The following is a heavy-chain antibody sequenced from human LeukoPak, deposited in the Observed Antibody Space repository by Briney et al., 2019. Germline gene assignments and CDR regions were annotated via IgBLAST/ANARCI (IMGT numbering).Heavy chain of an antibody. CDR1: GFTFSSYE. CDR2: ISSSGSTI. CDR3: ARNSRETSTAAAGGAYFDY. D-gene: IGHD6-13*01. V-gene: IGHV3-48*03. J-gene: IGHJ4*02. Sequence: GGSLRLSCAASGFTFSSYEMNWVRQAPGKGLEWVSYISSSGSTIYYADSVKGRFTISRDNAKNSLYLQMNSLRAEDTAVYYCARNSRETSTAAAGGAYFDYWGQGTLVTVSS.